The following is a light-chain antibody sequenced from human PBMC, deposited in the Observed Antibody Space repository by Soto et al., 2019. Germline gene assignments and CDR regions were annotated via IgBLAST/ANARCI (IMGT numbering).Light chain of an antibody. V-gene: IGKV3-11*01. CDR2: DAP. Sequence: SMLIQSPATLSFTTCERATLSCISIQIFSIYLAWYQQKPRKAPRLLLYDAPHRATGIPARFSGSGSGTEFTLATSCLQSEHFATYYCQLYENLPPTFGQGSNVAI. J-gene: IGKJ1*01. CDR1: QIFSIY. CDR3: QLYENLPPT.